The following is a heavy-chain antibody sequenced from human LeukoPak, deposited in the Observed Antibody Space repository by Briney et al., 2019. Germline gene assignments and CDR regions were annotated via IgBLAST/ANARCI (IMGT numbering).Heavy chain of an antibody. V-gene: IGHV4-61*08. CDR1: GGSISSGDYY. Sequence: TSETLSLTCTVSGGSISSGDYYWSWIRQPPGKGLEWIGYIYYSGSTNYNPSLKSRVTISVDTSKNQFSLKLSSVTAADTAVYYCARVYGSGSYNWFDPWGQGVLVTVSS. J-gene: IGHJ5*02. CDR2: IYYSGST. CDR3: ARVYGSGSYNWFDP. D-gene: IGHD3-10*01.